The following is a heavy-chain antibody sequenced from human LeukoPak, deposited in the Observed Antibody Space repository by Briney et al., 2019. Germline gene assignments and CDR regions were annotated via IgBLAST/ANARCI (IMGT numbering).Heavy chain of an antibody. D-gene: IGHD2-2*01. V-gene: IGHV1-69*01. J-gene: IGHJ4*02. CDR3: ARDGYCSSTSCYL. CDR1: GGPFNIYA. CDR2: ILPIFRTA. Sequence: SVKVCCKASGGPFNIYAISCVRQASEQGREWIGWILPIFRTANYAQKFQGRVTITADESTSTAYMQLSSLRSEDTAVYYCARDGYCSSTSCYLWGQGTLVTVSS.